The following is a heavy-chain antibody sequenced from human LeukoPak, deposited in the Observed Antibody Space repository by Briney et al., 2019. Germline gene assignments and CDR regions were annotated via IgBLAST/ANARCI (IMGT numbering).Heavy chain of an antibody. CDR1: GFTFSSYA. V-gene: IGHV3-23*01. J-gene: IGHJ3*01. CDR2: ISGSGGST. Sequence: GGSLRLSCAASGFTFSSYAMSGLRPAPEEGVEWVSAISGSGGSTYYADSVKGRLTISRDNSKNTLYLQMNSLRAEDTAVYYCAKLYDEKPLAPWGQGTMVTVSS. D-gene: IGHD3-3*01. CDR3: AKLYDEKPLAP.